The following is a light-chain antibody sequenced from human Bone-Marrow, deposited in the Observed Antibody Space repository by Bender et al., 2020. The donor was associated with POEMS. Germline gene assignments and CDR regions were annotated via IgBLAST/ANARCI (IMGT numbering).Light chain of an antibody. J-gene: IGLJ2*01. Sequence: QSALTQPASVSGSPGQSVTISCTGTGNDIGSYNYVSWYRQQPGEAPKLLIFDVHVRPSGISNRFSGSKSDNTASLTISGLQAEDEADYYCCSHAGSITYVVFGGGTKLTVL. V-gene: IGLV2-14*03. CDR1: GNDIGSYNY. CDR2: DVH. CDR3: CSHAGSITYVV.